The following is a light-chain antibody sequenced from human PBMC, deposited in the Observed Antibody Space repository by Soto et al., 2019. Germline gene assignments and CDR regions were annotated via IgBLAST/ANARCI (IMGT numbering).Light chain of an antibody. Sequence: IVLTQSPGSLSLSPGERATLSCRASQSVSSTFFAWYQQTPGQAPRLLIFGASSRATGIPDRFSGSGSGTDFTLTISRLEPEDFAVYYCQQYGGSPPTYTFGQRTKLEIK. CDR2: GAS. J-gene: IGKJ2*01. CDR3: QQYGGSPPTYT. CDR1: QSVSSTF. V-gene: IGKV3-20*01.